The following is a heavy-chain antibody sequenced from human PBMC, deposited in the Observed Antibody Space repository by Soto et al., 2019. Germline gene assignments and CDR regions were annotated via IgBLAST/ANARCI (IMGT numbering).Heavy chain of an antibody. V-gene: IGHV3-23*01. J-gene: IGHJ3*02. CDR1: GFTFSSYA. D-gene: IGHD2-21*01. Sequence: PGGSLRLSCAASGFTFSSYAMSWVRQAPGKGLEWVSAISGSGSTYYADSVKGRFTISRDNSKNTLYLQMNSLRAEDTAVYYCAAYGTDAFDIWGQGTMVTVSS. CDR3: AAYGTDAFDI. CDR2: ISGSGST.